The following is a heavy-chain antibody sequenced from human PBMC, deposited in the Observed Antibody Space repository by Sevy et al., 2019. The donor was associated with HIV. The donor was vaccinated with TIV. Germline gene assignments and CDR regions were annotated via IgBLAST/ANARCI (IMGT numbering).Heavy chain of an antibody. V-gene: IGHV3-30*18. Sequence: GGSLRLSCAASGFTFRSYGMHWVRQAPGKGLEWVAVTSYDGSNKYYADSVKGRFTISRDNSKNTLYLQMNSLRAEDTAVYYCAKVSGGHRSGYGAYFDNWGQGSLVTVSS. CDR3: AKVSGGHRSGYGAYFDN. CDR1: GFTFRSYG. D-gene: IGHD3-22*01. J-gene: IGHJ4*02. CDR2: TSYDGSNK.